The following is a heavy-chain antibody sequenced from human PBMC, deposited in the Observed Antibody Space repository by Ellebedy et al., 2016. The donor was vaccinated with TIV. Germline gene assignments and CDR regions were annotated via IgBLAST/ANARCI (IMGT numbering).Heavy chain of an antibody. CDR2: MYPSGNT. Sequence: MPSDTLSLTCTVSGGSIRSYYWSWILQPAGKVLEWIGRMYPSGNTNYNPALKSRVSMSVDASKNQFSLKLSSVTAADTAVYYCARGPQERYSYHRMDVWGLGTTVTVSS. CDR1: GGSIRSYY. J-gene: IGHJ6*02. V-gene: IGHV4-4*07. CDR3: ARGPQERYSYHRMDV. D-gene: IGHD5-24*01.